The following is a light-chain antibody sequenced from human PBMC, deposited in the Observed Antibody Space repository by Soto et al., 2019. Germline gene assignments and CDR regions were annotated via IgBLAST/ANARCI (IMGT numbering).Light chain of an antibody. CDR1: QDIRND. V-gene: IGKV1-6*01. J-gene: IGKJ2*01. CDR3: LQDYDYPNT. CDR2: AAS. Sequence: AIQMTQSPSSLSASVGDRVTITCRARQDIRNDLGWYQQKQGKAPKLLLSAASSLQSGVPSRFFGSGSGTDFTLTISSLQPEDFAAYYCLQDYDYPNTVGQGTKLEIK.